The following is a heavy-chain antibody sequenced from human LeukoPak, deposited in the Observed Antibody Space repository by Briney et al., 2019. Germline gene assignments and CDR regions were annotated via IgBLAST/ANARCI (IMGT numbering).Heavy chain of an antibody. CDR1: GGSISNSY. Sequence: SETLSLTCTVSGGSISNSYWNWIRQPPGKGLEWIGYISYSGSIDYNPSLKSRVTISVDTSKNRFSLKLDSVTAADTAVYYCARQPDVAVAGYYWYFDFWGRGTLVTVSS. D-gene: IGHD6-19*01. V-gene: IGHV4-59*01. CDR2: ISYSGSI. CDR3: ARQPDVAVAGYYWYFDF. J-gene: IGHJ2*01.